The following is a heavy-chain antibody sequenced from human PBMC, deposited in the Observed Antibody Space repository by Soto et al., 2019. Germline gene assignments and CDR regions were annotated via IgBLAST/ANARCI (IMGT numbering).Heavy chain of an antibody. J-gene: IGHJ2*01. Sequence: QLVESGGGLVQPGGPLRLSCAASGFTFSNYEMAWVSRAPGKGLEWVSCVVSSDETTSYSESVRGRFTISRDNARNSLYLQMNSLRIEDTAVYYWGRLPTITGSADWYFDLWGRGTLVTVSS. D-gene: IGHD1-20*01. CDR2: VVSSDETT. V-gene: IGHV3-48*03. CDR3: GRLPTITGSADWYFDL. CDR1: GFTFSNYE.